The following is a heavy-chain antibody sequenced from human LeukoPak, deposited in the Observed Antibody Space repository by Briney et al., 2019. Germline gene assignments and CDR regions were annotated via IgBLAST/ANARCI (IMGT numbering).Heavy chain of an antibody. CDR3: ARSGLHIAALPGY. V-gene: IGHV4-59*01. CDR2: IYYSGST. CDR1: GGSISSYY. J-gene: IGHJ4*02. Sequence: RPSETLSLTCTVSGGSISSYYWSWIRQPPGKGLEWIGDIYYSGSTNYNPSLKSRVTISVDTSKNQFSLKLSSVTAADTAVYYCARSGLHIAALPGYWGQGTLVTVSS. D-gene: IGHD6-13*01.